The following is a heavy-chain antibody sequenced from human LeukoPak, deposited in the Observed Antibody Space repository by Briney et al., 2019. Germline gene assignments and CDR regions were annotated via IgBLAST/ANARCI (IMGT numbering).Heavy chain of an antibody. J-gene: IGHJ5*02. CDR3: ARDKKALYCSGGSCPLGWFDP. Sequence: SETLSLTCTVSGGSVSSGSYYWSWIRQPPGKGLEWIGYIYYRGSTNYNPSLKSRVTISVDTSKNQFSLKLSSVTAADTAVYYCARDKKALYCSGGSCPLGWFDPWGQGTLVTVSS. CDR2: IYYRGST. D-gene: IGHD2-15*01. CDR1: GGSVSSGSYY. V-gene: IGHV4-61*01.